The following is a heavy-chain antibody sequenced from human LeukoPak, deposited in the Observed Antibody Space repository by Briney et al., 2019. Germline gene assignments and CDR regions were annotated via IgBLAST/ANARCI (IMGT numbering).Heavy chain of an antibody. Sequence: SETLSLTCTVSGGSISRNNNYWDWIRQPPGKGLEYIGSIYYSGSTYYTPSLKSRVTISADTSKNQFSLKLSSVTATDTAVYYCARHRGSSSNFDYWGQGTLVTVSS. CDR2: IYYSGST. CDR3: ARHRGSSSNFDY. J-gene: IGHJ4*02. CDR1: GGSISRNNNY. D-gene: IGHD6-6*01. V-gene: IGHV4-39*01.